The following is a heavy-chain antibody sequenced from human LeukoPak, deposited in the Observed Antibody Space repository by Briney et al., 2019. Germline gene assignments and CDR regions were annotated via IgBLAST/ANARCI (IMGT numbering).Heavy chain of an antibody. Sequence: SETLSPTCTVSGGSISSYYWSWIRQPPGKGLEWIGYIYYSGSTNYNPPLKSRVTISVDTSKNQFSLKLSSVTAADTAVYYCARGEVGAINNFDYWGQGTLVTVSS. J-gene: IGHJ4*02. D-gene: IGHD1-26*01. CDR2: IYYSGST. CDR3: ARGEVGAINNFDY. CDR1: GGSISSYY. V-gene: IGHV4-59*01.